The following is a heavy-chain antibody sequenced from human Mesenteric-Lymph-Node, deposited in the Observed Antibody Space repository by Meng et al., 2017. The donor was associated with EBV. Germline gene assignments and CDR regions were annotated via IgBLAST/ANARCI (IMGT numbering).Heavy chain of an antibody. CDR2: INSGATTI. D-gene: IGHD3-10*01. CDR1: GFTISSPW. CDR3: VRLRGWYFDL. V-gene: IGHV3-74*01. J-gene: IGHJ2*01. Sequence: GLSGEARGVLVRPGGLSSLCCAASGFTISSPWMHWVRQGPGKGLVWVARINSGATTINYADSVQGRFTISRDNAKNTLYLQMNSRRAEDTAVYYCVRLRGWYFDLWGRGTLVTVSS.